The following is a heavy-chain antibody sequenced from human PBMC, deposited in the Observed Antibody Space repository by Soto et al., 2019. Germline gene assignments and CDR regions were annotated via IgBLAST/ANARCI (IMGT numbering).Heavy chain of an antibody. V-gene: IGHV1-46*03. J-gene: IGHJ4*02. CDR2: INPSGGST. D-gene: IGHD2-15*01. CDR3: ARARYCSGGSCYLFDY. Sequence: ASVKVSCKASGYTFTSYDINWVRQATGQGLEWMGIINPSGGSTSYAQKFQGRVTMTRDTSTSTVYMELSSLRSEDTAVYYCARARYCSGGSCYLFDYWGQGTLVTVSS. CDR1: GYTFTSYD.